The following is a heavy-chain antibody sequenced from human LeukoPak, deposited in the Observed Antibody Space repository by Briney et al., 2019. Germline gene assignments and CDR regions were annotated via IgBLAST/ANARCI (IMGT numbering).Heavy chain of an antibody. V-gene: IGHV1-69*05. CDR3: ARDYDILTGCGGV. D-gene: IGHD3-9*01. Sequence: GSSVKVSCKASGGTFSSYAISWVRQAPGQGLEWMGRVIPIFGTANYAQKFRGRVTITTDESTSTAYMELSSLRSEDTAVYYCARDYDILTGCGGVWGQGTLVTVSS. J-gene: IGHJ1*01. CDR2: VIPIFGTA. CDR1: GGTFSSYA.